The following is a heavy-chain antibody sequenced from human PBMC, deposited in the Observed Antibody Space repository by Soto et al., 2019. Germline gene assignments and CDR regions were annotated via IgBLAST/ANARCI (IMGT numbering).Heavy chain of an antibody. CDR1: GCTFSDYY. Sequence: GSLRLSCAASGCTFSDYYIHWIRRAPGKGLEWISYISGNGEVIQYAASARGRFTIPRDNAENSVYLEMESLRDEDTALYYCARDVDADFRTDFDYWGRGTLVTVSS. V-gene: IGHV3-11*01. J-gene: IGHJ4*02. D-gene: IGHD4-17*01. CDR2: ISGNGEVI. CDR3: ARDVDADFRTDFDY.